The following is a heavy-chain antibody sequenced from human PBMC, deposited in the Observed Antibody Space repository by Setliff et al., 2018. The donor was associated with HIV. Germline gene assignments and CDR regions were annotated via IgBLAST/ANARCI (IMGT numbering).Heavy chain of an antibody. Sequence: PSETLSLTCTVSGGSISSYYWSWIRQPAGKGLEWIGHIYTSGSTNYNPSLKSRITISADTSKNQLSLNLSSVTAADTAVYYCARAAYSGTYLWEPATDLWGRGTLVTVSS. D-gene: IGHD1-26*01. CDR2: IYTSGST. J-gene: IGHJ2*01. CDR1: GGSISSYY. CDR3: ARAAYSGTYLWEPATDL. V-gene: IGHV4-4*07.